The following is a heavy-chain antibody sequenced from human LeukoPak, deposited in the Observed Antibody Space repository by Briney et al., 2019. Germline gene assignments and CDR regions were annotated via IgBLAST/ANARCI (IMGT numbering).Heavy chain of an antibody. V-gene: IGHV1-2*06. CDR1: GYTFTGYY. CDR3: ARDSEMATINY. CDR2: TNPNSGGT. Sequence: ASVKVSCKASGYTFTGYYMHWVRQAPGQGLEWMGRTNPNSGGTNYAQKFQGRVTMTRDTSISTAYMELSRLRSDDTAVYYCARDSEMATINYWGQGTLVTVSS. D-gene: IGHD5-24*01. J-gene: IGHJ4*02.